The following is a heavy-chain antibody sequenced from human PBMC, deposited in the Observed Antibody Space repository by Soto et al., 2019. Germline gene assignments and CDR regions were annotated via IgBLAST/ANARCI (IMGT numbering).Heavy chain of an antibody. Sequence: PGGSLRLSCAASGFTFSSYAMSWVRQAPGKGLEWVSAISGSGVSTYYADSVKGRFTISRDNSKNTLYLQMNSLRAEDTAVYYCARNSERIAQIGWFDPWGQGTLVTVSS. CDR2: ISGSGVST. J-gene: IGHJ5*02. CDR3: ARNSERIAQIGWFDP. V-gene: IGHV3-23*01. D-gene: IGHD6-13*01. CDR1: GFTFSSYA.